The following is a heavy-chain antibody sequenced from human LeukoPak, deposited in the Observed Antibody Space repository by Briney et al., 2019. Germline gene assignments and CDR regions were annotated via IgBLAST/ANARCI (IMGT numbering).Heavy chain of an antibody. CDR3: ARDFGITWAQYYFDY. V-gene: IGHV3-30*04. CDR1: GFTFSSHP. Sequence: GGSLRLSCAASGFTFSSHPMHWVRQAPGKGLEWVAVISFDGSHKYYADSVTGRFTISRDNSKNTLYLQMDSLRTDDTAMYYCARDFGITWAQYYFDYWDQGTLVTVSS. J-gene: IGHJ4*02. D-gene: IGHD3-10*01. CDR2: ISFDGSHK.